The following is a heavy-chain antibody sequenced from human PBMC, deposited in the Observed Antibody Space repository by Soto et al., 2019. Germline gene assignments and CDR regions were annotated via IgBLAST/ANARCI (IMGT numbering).Heavy chain of an antibody. CDR3: AREGGTGTGMDV. CDR2: ISYDGSNK. D-gene: IGHD3-9*01. J-gene: IGHJ6*02. V-gene: IGHV3-30-3*01. Sequence: VGSLRLSCAASGFTFSSYAMHWVRQAPGKGLEWVAVISYDGSNKYYADSVKGRFTISRDNSKNTLYLQMNSLRAEDTAVYYCAREGGTGTGMDVWGQGTTVTVS. CDR1: GFTFSSYA.